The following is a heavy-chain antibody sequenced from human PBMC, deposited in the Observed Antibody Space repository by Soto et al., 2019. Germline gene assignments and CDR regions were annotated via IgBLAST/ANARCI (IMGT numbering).Heavy chain of an antibody. J-gene: IGHJ4*02. V-gene: IGHV1-18*04. CDR2: ISAYNGNT. Sequence: ASVKVSCKASGYTFTSYGISWVRQAPGQGLEWMGWISAYNGNTNYAQKLQGRVTMTTDTSTSTAYMELRSLRSDDTAVYYCARAPRYYYDSSGYPALGYWGQGPGVTVST. CDR3: ARAPRYYYDSSGYPALGY. CDR1: GYTFTSYG. D-gene: IGHD3-22*01.